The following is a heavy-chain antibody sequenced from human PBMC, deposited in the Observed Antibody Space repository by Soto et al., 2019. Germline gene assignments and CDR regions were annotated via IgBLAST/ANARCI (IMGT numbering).Heavy chain of an antibody. CDR1: GLIFSNYK. J-gene: IGHJ4*02. D-gene: IGHD2-8*01. CDR3: ARDTNGPHY. CDR2: ISTDGSIT. Sequence: EVQLVESGGGLVQPGGSLRLCCAASGLIFSNYKMHWVRQAPGKGLVWVSRISTDGSITDYADSVKGRFTVSRDNAKNTLYLQMNSLRVDDTAVYYCARDTNGPHYRGQGTLVTVSS. V-gene: IGHV3-74*01.